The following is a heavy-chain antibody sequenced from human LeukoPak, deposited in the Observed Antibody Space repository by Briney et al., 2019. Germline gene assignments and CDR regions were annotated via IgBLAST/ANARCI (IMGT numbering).Heavy chain of an antibody. D-gene: IGHD6-13*01. Sequence: ASVKASCKASGGTFSSYAISWVRQAPGQGLEWMGGIIPIFGTANYAQKFQGRVTITTDESTSTAYMELSSLRSEDTAVYYCARDRKWGSSWQKYWYFDLWGCGTLVTVSS. J-gene: IGHJ2*01. CDR3: ARDRKWGSSWQKYWYFDL. CDR1: GGTFSSYA. V-gene: IGHV1-69*05. CDR2: IIPIFGTA.